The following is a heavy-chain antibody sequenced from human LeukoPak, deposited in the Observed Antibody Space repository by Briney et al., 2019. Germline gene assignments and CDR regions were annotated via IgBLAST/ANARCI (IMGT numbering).Heavy chain of an antibody. J-gene: IGHJ4*02. V-gene: IGHV1-2*02. CDR3: ARARYCSGDSCYRSGWAY. CDR2: INPNSGGT. Sequence: ASVKVSCKASGYTFTGYYMHWVRQAPGQGLEWMGWINPNSGGTNYAQKFQGRVTMTRDTSISTAYMELSRLRSDDTAVYYCARARYCSGDSCYRSGWAYWGQGTLVTVSS. CDR1: GYTFTGYY. D-gene: IGHD2-15*01.